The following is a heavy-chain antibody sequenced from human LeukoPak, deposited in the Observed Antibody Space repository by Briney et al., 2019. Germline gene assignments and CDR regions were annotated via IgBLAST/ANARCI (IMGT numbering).Heavy chain of an antibody. Sequence: PSETLSLTCTVSGGSTSSYYWSWIRRPPGKGLEWIGYIYYSGSTNYNPSLKSRVTISVDTSKNQFSLKLSSVTAADTAVYYCARLRFTDYYYYGMDVWGQGTTVTVSS. J-gene: IGHJ6*02. V-gene: IGHV4-59*08. CDR2: IYYSGST. CDR3: ARLRFTDYYYYGMDV. D-gene: IGHD3-10*01. CDR1: GGSTSSYY.